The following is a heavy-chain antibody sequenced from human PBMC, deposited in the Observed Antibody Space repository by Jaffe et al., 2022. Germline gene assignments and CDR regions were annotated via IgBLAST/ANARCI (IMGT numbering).Heavy chain of an antibody. CDR2: IKPDGSEK. D-gene: IGHD6-6*01. CDR1: GFSLSSYW. CDR3: ARHPARSVDY. Sequence: EVQLVESGGGLVQPGGSLRLSCAASGFSLSSYWMSWVRQAPGKGLDWVASIKPDGSEKSYVDSVKGRFTISRDNAENSLYLQMNSLRSEDTAVYYCARHPARSVDYWGQGTLVTVSS. V-gene: IGHV3-7*01. J-gene: IGHJ4*02.